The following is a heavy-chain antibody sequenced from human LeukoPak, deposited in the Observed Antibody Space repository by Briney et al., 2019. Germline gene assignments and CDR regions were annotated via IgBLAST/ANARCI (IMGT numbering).Heavy chain of an antibody. Sequence: SETLSLTCNVSGPSLSKYDWTWIRQPPGKALEFIGYIYYSGYTNYNPSLKSRLTMSRDTSKNQFSLRLTSVTATDTAVYYCARLGYSANYPDYWGQGTLVVVSS. CDR3: ARLGYSANYPDY. J-gene: IGHJ4*02. V-gene: IGHV4-59*08. CDR1: GPSLSKYD. D-gene: IGHD4/OR15-4a*01. CDR2: IYYSGYT.